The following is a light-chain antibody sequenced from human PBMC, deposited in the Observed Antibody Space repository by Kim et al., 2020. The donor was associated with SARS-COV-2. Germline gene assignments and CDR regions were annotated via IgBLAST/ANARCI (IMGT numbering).Light chain of an antibody. Sequence: GQSITISCTGTSSDVGGYNYVSWYQQHPGKAPKLMIYDVSNRPSGVSNGFSGSKSGNTASLTISGLQAEDEADYYCSSYTSSSTYVFGTGTKVTVL. J-gene: IGLJ1*01. CDR2: DVS. CDR3: SSYTSSSTYV. CDR1: SSDVGGYNY. V-gene: IGLV2-14*03.